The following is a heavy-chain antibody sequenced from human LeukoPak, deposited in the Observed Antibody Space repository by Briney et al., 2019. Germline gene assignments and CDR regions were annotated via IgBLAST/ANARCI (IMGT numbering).Heavy chain of an antibody. CDR3: ARGNWEYDY. CDR2: INHSAST. J-gene: IGHJ4*02. CDR1: GGSFSGYY. V-gene: IGHV4-34*01. Sequence: SETLSLTCAVYGGSFSGYYWSWIRQPPGKGLEWLGEINHSASTNYNPSLKSRVTISVDTSKNQFSLKLSSVTAADTAVYYCARGNWEYDYWGQGTLVTVSS. D-gene: IGHD1-1*01.